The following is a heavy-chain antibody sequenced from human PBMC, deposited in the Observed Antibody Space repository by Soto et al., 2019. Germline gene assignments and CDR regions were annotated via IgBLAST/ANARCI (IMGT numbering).Heavy chain of an antibody. CDR1: GVSVSSCSYY. D-gene: IGHD6-19*01. J-gene: IGHJ6*04. Sequence: SLTCTVSGVSVSSCSYYWSWIRQPPGKGLEWIGYIYYSGSTNYNHSLKSRVTISVDTSKNQFSLKLSSVTAADTAVYYCARERTGYSSGWVDYYYGMDVWGKGTTVTVSS. V-gene: IGHV4-61*01. CDR2: IYYSGST. CDR3: ARERTGYSSGWVDYYYGMDV.